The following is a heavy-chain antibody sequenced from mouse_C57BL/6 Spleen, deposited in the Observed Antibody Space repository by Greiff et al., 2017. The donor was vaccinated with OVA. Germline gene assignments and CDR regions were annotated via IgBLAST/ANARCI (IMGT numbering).Heavy chain of an antibody. Sequence: VQLQQSGAELVRPGTSVKVSCKASGYAFTNYLIEWVKQRPGQGLEWIGVINPGSGGTNYNEKFKGKAPLTADKSSSTAYMQLSSLTSEDSAVYFCARDDYGSRYYFDYWGQGTTLTVSS. CDR3: ARDDYGSRYYFDY. V-gene: IGHV1-54*01. CDR2: INPGSGGT. D-gene: IGHD1-1*01. J-gene: IGHJ2*01. CDR1: GYAFTNYL.